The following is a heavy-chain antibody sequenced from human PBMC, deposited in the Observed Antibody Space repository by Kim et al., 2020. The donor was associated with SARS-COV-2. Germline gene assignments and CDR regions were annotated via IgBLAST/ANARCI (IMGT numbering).Heavy chain of an antibody. CDR3: AGSYGSSFY. V-gene: IGHV4-39*01. CDR1: GGSISATDYY. D-gene: IGHD1-26*01. CDR2: IYHNGGT. Sequence: SETLSLTCTVSGGSISATDYYWNWIRQSPGKGLEWIGNIYHNGGTSYNPSLKSRVTIFVDTSTSRFSLKVISVTAADTAVYFCAGSYGSSFYWGQGTLVTVSS. J-gene: IGHJ4*02.